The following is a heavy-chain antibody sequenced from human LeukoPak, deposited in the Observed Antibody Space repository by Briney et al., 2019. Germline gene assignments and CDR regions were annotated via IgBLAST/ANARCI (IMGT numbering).Heavy chain of an antibody. CDR3: AKFLGPRDAFDI. Sequence: PGGSLRLSCAASGFTFSSYGMHWVRQAPGKGLEWVAVISYDGSNKYYADSVKGRFTISRDNSKNTLYLQMNSLRAEDTAVYYCAKFLGPRDAFDIWGQGTMVTVSS. D-gene: IGHD3-3*01. J-gene: IGHJ3*02. CDR2: ISYDGSNK. V-gene: IGHV3-30*18. CDR1: GFTFSSYG.